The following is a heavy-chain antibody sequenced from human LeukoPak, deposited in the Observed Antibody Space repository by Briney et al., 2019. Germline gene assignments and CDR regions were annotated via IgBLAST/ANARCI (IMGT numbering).Heavy chain of an antibody. V-gene: IGHV3-9*01. CDR3: ARDLNVGMDV. Sequence: PGRSLRLSCAASGFTFDDYAMHWVRQAPGKGLEWVSGISWNSGSIGYADSVKGRFTISRDNAQNLLYLHMNSLRAEDSAIYYCARDLNVGMDVWGRGTTVTVSS. CDR1: GFTFDDYA. CDR2: ISWNSGSI. J-gene: IGHJ6*02.